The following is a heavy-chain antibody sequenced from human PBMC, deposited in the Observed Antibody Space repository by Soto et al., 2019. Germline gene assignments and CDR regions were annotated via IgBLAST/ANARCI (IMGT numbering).Heavy chain of an antibody. Sequence: SETLSLTCTVSGGSISSYYWSWIRQPPGKGLEWIGYIYYSGSTNYNPSLKSRVTISVDTSKNQFSLKLSSVTAADTAVYYCARLNIVVVPAAPFYYYYYMDVWGKGTTVTVSS. CDR3: ARLNIVVVPAAPFYYYYYMDV. J-gene: IGHJ6*03. D-gene: IGHD2-2*01. CDR1: GGSISSYY. V-gene: IGHV4-59*08. CDR2: IYYSGST.